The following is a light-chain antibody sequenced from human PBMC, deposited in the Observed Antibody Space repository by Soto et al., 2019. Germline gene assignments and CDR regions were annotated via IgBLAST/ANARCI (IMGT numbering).Light chain of an antibody. CDR2: GGS. CDR1: QSVRTS. J-gene: IGKJ4*01. V-gene: IGKV3-20*01. Sequence: EILLTQSPFTLSLSPGAIATLPCRASQSVRTSLAWYQQKPGQAPRLLIYGGSSRATGIPDRFSGSGSGTDFTLTISRLQPEDFAVYYCQQYASSPPLTFGGGTKVDIK. CDR3: QQYASSPPLT.